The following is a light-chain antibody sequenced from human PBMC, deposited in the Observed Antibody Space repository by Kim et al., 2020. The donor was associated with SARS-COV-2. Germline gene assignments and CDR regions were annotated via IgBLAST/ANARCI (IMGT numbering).Light chain of an antibody. J-gene: IGLJ2*01. Sequence: QLVLTQSPSASASLGASVKLTCTLSSGHSSYTIAWHQQQPGKGPRYLMKLNSDGSHSKGDEIPDRFSGSSSGPERYLTISSLQSEDEGDYYCQTWGTCIWVFGGGTKLTVL. CDR3: QTWGTCIWV. V-gene: IGLV4-69*01. CDR2: LNSDGSH. CDR1: SGHSSYT.